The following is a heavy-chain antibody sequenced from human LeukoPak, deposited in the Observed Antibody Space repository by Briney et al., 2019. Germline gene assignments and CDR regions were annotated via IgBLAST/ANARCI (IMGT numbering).Heavy chain of an antibody. V-gene: IGHV3-21*01. CDR1: GFTFSSYS. Sequence: GGSLRPSCAASGFTFSSYSMNWVRQAPGKGLEWVSSISSSSSYIYYADSVKGRFTISRDNAKNSLYLQMNSLRAEDTAVYYCARVVSVLPAAYYFDYWGQGTLVTVSS. D-gene: IGHD2-2*01. CDR3: ARVVSVLPAAYYFDY. J-gene: IGHJ4*02. CDR2: ISSSSSYI.